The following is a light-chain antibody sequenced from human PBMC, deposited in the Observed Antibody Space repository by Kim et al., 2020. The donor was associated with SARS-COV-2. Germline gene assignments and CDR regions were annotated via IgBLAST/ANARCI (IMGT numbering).Light chain of an antibody. V-gene: IGLV2-14*03. CDR3: SSYTSSITLYV. CDR1: SSDVGGYNY. Sequence: QSALTQPASVSGSPGQSITISCTGTSSDVGGYNYVSWYQQHPGKAPKLMIYDVSNRPSGVSNRFSGSKSGNTASLTISGLQAEDEADYYCSSYTSSITLYVFGTGTKVNV. CDR2: DVS. J-gene: IGLJ1*01.